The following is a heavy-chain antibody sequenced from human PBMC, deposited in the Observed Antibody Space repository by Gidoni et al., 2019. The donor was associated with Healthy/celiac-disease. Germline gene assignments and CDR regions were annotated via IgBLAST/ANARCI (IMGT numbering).Heavy chain of an antibody. V-gene: IGHV3-30-3*01. J-gene: IGHJ4*02. CDR3: ARDPGIVVVTGGYYFDY. Sequence: QVQLVEAGGGVVQPGRSLRLSCAASGFTFSSYAMHWVRQAPGKGLEWVAVISYDGSNKYYADSVKGRFTISRDNSKNTLYLQMNSLRAEDTAVYYCARDPGIVVVTGGYYFDYWGQGTLVTVSS. CDR1: GFTFSSYA. D-gene: IGHD2-21*02. CDR2: ISYDGSNK.